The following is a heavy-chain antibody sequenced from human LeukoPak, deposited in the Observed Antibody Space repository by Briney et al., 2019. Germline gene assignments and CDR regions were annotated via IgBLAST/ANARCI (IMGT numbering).Heavy chain of an antibody. Sequence: GGSLRLSCAASGFTFSSYAMTWVRHAPGKGVEWVSTISGSGGRTYYADSVKGRFTISRDDSKNTLYLQMNSLRAEDTAIYYCAKRDDAFDIWGQGTMVAVSS. CDR3: AKRDDAFDI. J-gene: IGHJ3*02. CDR2: ISGSGGRT. V-gene: IGHV3-23*01. CDR1: GFTFSSYA. D-gene: IGHD1-1*01.